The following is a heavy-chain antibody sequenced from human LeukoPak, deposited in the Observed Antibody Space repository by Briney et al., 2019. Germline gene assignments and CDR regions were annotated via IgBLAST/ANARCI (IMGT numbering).Heavy chain of an antibody. CDR3: ARGRCSSTSCYEGNNWFDP. J-gene: IGHJ5*02. Sequence: PSETLSLTCTVSGGSISSGSYCWSWIRQPAGKGLEWIGRIYTGGSTNYNPSLKSRVTISVDTSKNQFSLKLSSVTAADTAVYYCARGRCSSTSCYEGNNWFDPWGQGTLVTVSS. V-gene: IGHV4-61*02. CDR1: GGSISSGSYC. D-gene: IGHD2-2*01. CDR2: IYTGGST.